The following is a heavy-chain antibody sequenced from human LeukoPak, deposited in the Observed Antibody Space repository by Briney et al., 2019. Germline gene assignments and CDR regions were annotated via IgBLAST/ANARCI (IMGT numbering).Heavy chain of an antibody. J-gene: IGHJ6*02. V-gene: IGHV4-34*01. D-gene: IGHD2-21*01. Sequence: SETLSLTCAVYGGSFSGYYWSWIRQPPGKGLEWIGEINHSGSTNYNPSLKSRVTISVDTSKNQFSLKLSSVTASDTAVYYCARGFAYRILNYYYYYGTDVWGQGTTVTVSS. CDR3: ARGFAYRILNYYYYYGTDV. CDR1: GGSFSGYY. CDR2: INHSGST.